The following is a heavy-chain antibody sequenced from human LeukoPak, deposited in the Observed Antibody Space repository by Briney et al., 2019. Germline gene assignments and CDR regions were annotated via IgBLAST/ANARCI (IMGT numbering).Heavy chain of an antibody. J-gene: IGHJ4*02. D-gene: IGHD3-22*01. CDR1: GYSFTSYW. CDR2: IYPGDSDT. V-gene: IGHV5-51*01. CDR3: ARLEPDKHYYDSSGYLIGSIDY. Sequence: GESLKISCKGSGYSFTSYWIGWVRQMPGKGLEWMGIIYPGDSDTGYSPSFQGQVTISADKSISTAYLQWSSLKASDTAMYYCARLEPDKHYYDSSGYLIGSIDYWGQGTLVTVSS.